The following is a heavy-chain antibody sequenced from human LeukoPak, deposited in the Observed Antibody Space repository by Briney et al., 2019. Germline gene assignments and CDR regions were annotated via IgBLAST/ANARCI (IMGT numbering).Heavy chain of an antibody. V-gene: IGHV4-34*01. J-gene: IGHJ6*02. CDR2: INHSGST. Sequence: SETLSLPCAVCGGSFSGYYWSWIRQPPGKGLEWIGEINHSGSTNYNPSLKTRVTISVDTTKNQFSLKLSSVTAADTAVYYCARKGPGYSYAYYGMDVWGQGTTVTVSS. CDR1: GGSFSGYY. D-gene: IGHD5-18*01. CDR3: ARKGPGYSYAYYGMDV.